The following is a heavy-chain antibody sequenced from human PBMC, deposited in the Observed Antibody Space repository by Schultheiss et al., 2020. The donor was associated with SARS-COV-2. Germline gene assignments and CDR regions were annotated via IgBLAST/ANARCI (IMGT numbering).Heavy chain of an antibody. D-gene: IGHD3-22*01. CDR1: GGSFSGYY. CDR3: ASKSYYDSSGYYYPDY. CDR2: IYYSGST. V-gene: IGHV4-59*08. J-gene: IGHJ4*02. Sequence: SETLSLTCAVYGGSFSGYYWSWIRQPAGKGLEWIGYIYYSGSTNYNPSLKSRVTISVDTSKNQFSLKLSSVTAADTAVYYCASKSYYDSSGYYYPDYWGQGTLVTVSS.